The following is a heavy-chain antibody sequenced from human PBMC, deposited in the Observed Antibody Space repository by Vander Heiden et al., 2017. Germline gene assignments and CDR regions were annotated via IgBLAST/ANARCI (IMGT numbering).Heavy chain of an antibody. CDR3: TRVDGEVYYYYYGMDV. CDR2: IRSKAYGGTT. V-gene: IGHV3-49*03. CDR1: GFTFGDYA. J-gene: IGHJ6*02. D-gene: IGHD3-10*01. Sequence: EVQLVESGGGLVQPGRSLRLSCTASGFTFGDYAMSWFRQAPGKGLEWVGFIRSKAYGGTTEYAASVKGRFTISRDDSKSIAYLQMNSLKTEDTAVYYCTRVDGEVYYYYYGMDVWGQGNTVTVSS.